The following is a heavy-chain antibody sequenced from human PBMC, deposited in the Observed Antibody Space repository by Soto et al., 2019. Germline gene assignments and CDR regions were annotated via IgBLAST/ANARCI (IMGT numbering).Heavy chain of an antibody. CDR1: GFTFSGSA. D-gene: IGHD1-20*01. CDR3: TKGYKWNDGPAGY. CDR2: IRSKANSYAT. J-gene: IGHJ4*02. Sequence: GGSLRLSCAASGFTFSGSAMHWVRQASGKGLEWVGRIRSKANSYATAYAASVKGRFTISRDDSKNTAYLQMNSLKTEDTAVYYCTKGYKWNDGPAGYWGQGTLVTVSS. V-gene: IGHV3-73*01.